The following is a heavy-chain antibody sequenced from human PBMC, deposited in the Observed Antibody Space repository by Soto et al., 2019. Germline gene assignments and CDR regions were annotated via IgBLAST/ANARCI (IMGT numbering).Heavy chain of an antibody. D-gene: IGHD5-12*01. J-gene: IGHJ5*02. V-gene: IGHV1-18*01. Sequence: GASVKVSCKASGYTFTSYGISWVRQAPGQGLEWMGWISAYNGNTNYAQKLQGRVTMTTDTSTSTAYMELRSLRSDDTAVYYCARVDIVATRGNWFDPWCQGTLVNVSS. CDR2: ISAYNGNT. CDR3: ARVDIVATRGNWFDP. CDR1: GYTFTSYG.